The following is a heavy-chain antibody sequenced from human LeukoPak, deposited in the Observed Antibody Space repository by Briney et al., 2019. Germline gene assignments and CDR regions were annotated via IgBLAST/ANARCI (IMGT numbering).Heavy chain of an antibody. CDR2: ISGSSSHI. CDR3: ARDRVVTRGGFDY. V-gene: IGHV3-21*01. D-gene: IGHD4-23*01. Sequence: GGSLRLSCAASGFTFSSYNIKWVRHAPGRGLGWGSSISGSSSHIYYADSVKGRFTISRDNAKNSLYLQMNSLRAEDTAVYYCARDRVVTRGGFDYWGQGTLVTVSS. J-gene: IGHJ4*02. CDR1: GFTFSSYN.